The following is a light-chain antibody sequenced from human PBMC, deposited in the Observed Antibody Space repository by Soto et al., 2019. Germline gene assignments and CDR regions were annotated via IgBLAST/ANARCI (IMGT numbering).Light chain of an antibody. V-gene: IGKV1-39*01. J-gene: IGKJ1*01. CDR3: QQATSFPRT. CDR1: QSINTY. Sequence: DIQMTQSPSSLSASVGDRVAITCRTSQSINTYLNWYQQKPGKAPKLLIYGASSLQSGVPLRFSGSGSGTEFTLTISSLQPEDFATYYCQQATSFPRTFGQGTKVDIK. CDR2: GAS.